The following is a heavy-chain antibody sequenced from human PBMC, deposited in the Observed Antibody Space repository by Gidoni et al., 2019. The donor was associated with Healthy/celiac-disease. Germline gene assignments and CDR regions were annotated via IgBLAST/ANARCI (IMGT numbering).Heavy chain of an antibody. D-gene: IGHD3-9*01. CDR3: ARDPTILRYFDWFADY. CDR2: IWYDGSNK. J-gene: IGHJ4*02. Sequence: QVQLVESGGGVVQPGRSLRLSCAASGFTFSSYGMHWVRQAPGKGLEWVSVIWYDGSNKYYADSVKGRFTISRDNSKNALYLQMNSLRAEDTAVYYCARDPTILRYFDWFADYWGQGTLVTVSS. V-gene: IGHV3-33*01. CDR1: GFTFSSYG.